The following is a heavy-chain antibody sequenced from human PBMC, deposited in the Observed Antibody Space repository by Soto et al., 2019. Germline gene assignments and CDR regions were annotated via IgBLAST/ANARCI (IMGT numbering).Heavy chain of an antibody. CDR1: GYTFTGYY. Sequence: ASVKVSCKASGYTFTGYYIHWVRQAPGQGLEWMGWLNPNSGVTNYAQKFQGRVTMTRDTSISTAYMELSRLRSDDTAVYYCARVVAVAGTWLHWGHGTLVTVSS. D-gene: IGHD6-19*01. V-gene: IGHV1-2*02. CDR2: LNPNSGVT. CDR3: ARVVAVAGTWLH. J-gene: IGHJ4*01.